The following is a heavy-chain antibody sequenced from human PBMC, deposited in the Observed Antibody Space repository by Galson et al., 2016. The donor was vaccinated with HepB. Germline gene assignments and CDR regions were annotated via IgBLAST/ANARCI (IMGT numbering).Heavy chain of an antibody. D-gene: IGHD3-3*01. CDR3: AKRSETFYGLDY. Sequence: SLRLSCAASGFTFSSQAMNWVRQAPGKGPEWLSASSGGATYYADSVKGRFTISRDNSKDTLYLQMNSLRVEDTAIYYCAKRSETFYGLDYWGQGTLVTVSS. CDR2: SSGGAT. J-gene: IGHJ4*02. V-gene: IGHV3-23*01. CDR1: GFTFSSQA.